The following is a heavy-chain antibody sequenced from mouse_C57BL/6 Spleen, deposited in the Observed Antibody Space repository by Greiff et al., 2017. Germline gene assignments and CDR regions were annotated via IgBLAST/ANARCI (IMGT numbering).Heavy chain of an antibody. D-gene: IGHD4-1*01. V-gene: IGHV1-80*01. CDR1: GYAFSSYW. Sequence: VKLMESGAELVKPGASVKISCKASGYAFSSYWMNWVKQRPGKGLEWIGQIYPGDGDTNYNGKFEGKATLTADKSSSTAYMQLSSLTSEDSAVYFCARHTGTLYFDYWGQGTTLTVSS. CDR2: IYPGDGDT. CDR3: ARHTGTLYFDY. J-gene: IGHJ2*01.